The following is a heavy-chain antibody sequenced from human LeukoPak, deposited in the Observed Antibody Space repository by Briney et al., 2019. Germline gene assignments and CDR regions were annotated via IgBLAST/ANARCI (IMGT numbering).Heavy chain of an antibody. J-gene: IGHJ4*02. CDR1: GFTFSNFA. V-gene: IGHV3-21*01. Sequence: GGSLRLSCAASGFTFSNFAMTWVRQAPGKGLEWVSSIVGSSSTYYADSLKDRFTISKDNAKNPLYLQMNSLRAEDTAVYYCARIGAGSSRDYWGQGTLVTVSS. D-gene: IGHD6-13*01. CDR2: IVGSSST. CDR3: ARIGAGSSRDY.